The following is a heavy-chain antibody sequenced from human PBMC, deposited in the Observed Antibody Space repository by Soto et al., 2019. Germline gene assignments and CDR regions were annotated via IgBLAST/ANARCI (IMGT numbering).Heavy chain of an antibody. CDR3: ARGRPYGMDV. CDR1: GFTFGSYW. V-gene: IGHV3-74*01. CDR2: IDSDGSST. Sequence: PGGSLRLSCAASGFTFGSYWMNWVRQAPGKGLVWVSRIDSDGSSTTYADSVKGRFTTSRDSAKNTLYLQMSSLRVEDTAVYYCARGRPYGMDVWGQGTMVTVSS. J-gene: IGHJ6*02.